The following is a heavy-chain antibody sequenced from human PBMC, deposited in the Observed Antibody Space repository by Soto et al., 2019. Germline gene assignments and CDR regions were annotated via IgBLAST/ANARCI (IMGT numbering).Heavy chain of an antibody. CDR2: IYYSGST. J-gene: IGHJ3*02. CDR3: ARERAAAGTFDAFDI. V-gene: IGHV4-59*01. Sequence: QVQLQESGPGLVKPSETLSLTCTVSGGSISSYYWSWIRQPPGKGLEWIGYIYYSGSTNYNPSLKSRVTISVDTSKNQFSLKLSSVTAADTAVYYCARERAAAGTFDAFDIWGQGTMVTVSS. CDR1: GGSISSYY. D-gene: IGHD6-13*01.